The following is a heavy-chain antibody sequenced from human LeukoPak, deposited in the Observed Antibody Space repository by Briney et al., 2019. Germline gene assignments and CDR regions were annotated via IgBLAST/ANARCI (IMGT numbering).Heavy chain of an antibody. Sequence: GGSLRRSCAASGLTLSTYWMHWVRQGPGKGLVWVSYISPDGTITRYADSVKGRFTISRDNAKNTLYLQMDSLRVEDTAVYYCATPWSYWGQGTLVTVSS. D-gene: IGHD3-3*01. CDR1: GLTLSTYW. V-gene: IGHV3-74*01. CDR3: ATPWSY. CDR2: ISPDGTIT. J-gene: IGHJ4*02.